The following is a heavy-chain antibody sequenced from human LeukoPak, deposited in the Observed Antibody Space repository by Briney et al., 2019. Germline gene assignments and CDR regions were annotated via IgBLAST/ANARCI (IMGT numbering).Heavy chain of an antibody. CDR3: AREILRFDI. CDR1: GYTFTTYA. Sequence: ASVKVSCKASGYTFTTYAIHWVRQAPGQGLEWMGWINTDSGNPTYAQGFTGRFVFSLDSSVSTAYLQISNLMPEDTAKYYCAREILRFDIWGQGTMVTVSS. V-gene: IGHV7-4-1*02. CDR2: INTDSGNP. J-gene: IGHJ3*02.